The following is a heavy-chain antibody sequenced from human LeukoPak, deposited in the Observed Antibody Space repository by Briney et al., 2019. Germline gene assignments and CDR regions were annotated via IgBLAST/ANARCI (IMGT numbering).Heavy chain of an antibody. D-gene: IGHD2-15*01. J-gene: IGHJ6*03. V-gene: IGHV1-2*02. Sequence: GASVKVSCKASGYTFTGYYMHWVRQAPGQGLEWMGWINPNSGGTNYAQKFQGGVTMTRDTSISTAYMELSRLRSDDTAVYYCARDARISYSYYYYMDVWGKGTTVTVSS. CDR2: INPNSGGT. CDR1: GYTFTGYY. CDR3: ARDARISYSYYYYMDV.